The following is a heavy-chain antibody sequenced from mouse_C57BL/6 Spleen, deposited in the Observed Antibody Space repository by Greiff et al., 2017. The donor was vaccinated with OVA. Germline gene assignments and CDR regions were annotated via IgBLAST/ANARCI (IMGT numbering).Heavy chain of an antibody. CDR1: GYSITSGYY. CDR2: ISYDGSN. J-gene: IGHJ4*01. Sequence: ESGPGLVKPSQSLSLTCSVTGYSITSGYYWNWIRQFPGNKLEWMGYISYDGSNNYNPSLKKRISITRDTAKNQFFLKLNSVTTEDTATYYCASMGRDYYAMDYWGQGTSVTVSS. D-gene: IGHD4-1*01. CDR3: ASMGRDYYAMDY. V-gene: IGHV3-6*01.